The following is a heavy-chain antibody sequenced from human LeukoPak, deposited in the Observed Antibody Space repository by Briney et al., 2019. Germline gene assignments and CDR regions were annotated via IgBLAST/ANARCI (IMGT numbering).Heavy chain of an antibody. V-gene: IGHV1-2*02. CDR1: GYTLTELS. CDR2: INPNSGGR. J-gene: IGHJ3*02. CDR3: ARPMVGGVIHAFDI. Sequence: ASVKVSCKVSGYTLTELSMHWVRQAPGQGLEWLGCINPNSGGRNYAQKFQGRVTTTRDTSISTAYMELSRLGSDDTAVYYCARPMVGGVIHAFDIWGQGTMVTVSS. D-gene: IGHD3-10*01.